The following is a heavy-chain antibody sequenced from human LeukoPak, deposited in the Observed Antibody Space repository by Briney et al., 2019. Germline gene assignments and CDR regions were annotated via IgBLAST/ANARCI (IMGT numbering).Heavy chain of an antibody. J-gene: IGHJ4*02. V-gene: IGHV1-46*01. Sequence: GASVKVSCKASGYTFTSYGISWVRQAPGQGLEWMGIINPSGGSTSYAQKFQGRVTMTRDMSTSTVYMELSSLRSEDTAVYYCAREGPYYYDSSGSFDYWGQGTLVTVSS. CDR2: INPSGGST. CDR3: AREGPYYYDSSGSFDY. CDR1: GYTFTSYG. D-gene: IGHD3-22*01.